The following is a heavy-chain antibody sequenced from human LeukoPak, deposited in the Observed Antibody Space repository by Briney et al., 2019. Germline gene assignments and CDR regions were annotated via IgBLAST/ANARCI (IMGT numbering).Heavy chain of an antibody. D-gene: IGHD2-2*01. J-gene: IGHJ4*02. CDR1: GGSISSYY. Sequence: PSETLPLTCTVSGGSISSYYWSWIRQPPGKGLEWIGYIYYSGSTNYNPSLKSRVTISVDTSKNQFSLKLSSVTAADTAVYYCARAWWGQVPAAVFDYWGQGTLVTVSS. CDR2: IYYSGST. V-gene: IGHV4-59*01. CDR3: ARAWWGQVPAAVFDY.